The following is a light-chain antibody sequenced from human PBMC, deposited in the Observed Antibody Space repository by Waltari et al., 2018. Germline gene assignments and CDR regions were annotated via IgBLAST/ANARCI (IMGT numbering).Light chain of an antibody. CDR3: SACTTTSTPLV. CDR1: TSDIGAYDY. V-gene: IGLV2-14*03. CDR2: DVS. J-gene: IGLJ3*02. Sequence: QSALTQPASVSGSLGQSVTISCTGSTSDIGAYDYVSWYQQHPGKTPKLLIYDVSSRPSGVSTRVSGSKVGNTASLTISGLQSEDEGDYYCSACTTTSTPLVFGGGTKVTVL.